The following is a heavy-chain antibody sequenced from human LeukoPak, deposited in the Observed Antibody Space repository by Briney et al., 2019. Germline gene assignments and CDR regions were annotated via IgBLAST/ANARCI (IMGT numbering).Heavy chain of an antibody. D-gene: IGHD6-13*01. J-gene: IGHJ6*03. CDR1: GGSISSGDYY. CDR2: IYYSGST. CDR3: ARVHIAAAGTRDYYYMDV. Sequence: SETLSLTCTVSGGSISSGDYYWSWIRQPPGKGLEWIGYIYYSGSTYYNPSLKSRVTISVDTSKNQFSLKLSSVTAADTAVYYCARVHIAAAGTRDYYYMDVWGKGTTVTVSS. V-gene: IGHV4-30-4*08.